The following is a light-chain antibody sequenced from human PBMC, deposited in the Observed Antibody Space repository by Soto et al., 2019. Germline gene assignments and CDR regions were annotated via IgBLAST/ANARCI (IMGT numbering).Light chain of an antibody. CDR1: QSVSSSY. Sequence: RASQSVSSSYLAWYQQKPGQSPRLLIYGASSRATGIPYRFGGSGTRTESAVSASLLQCDYDTVYYRQLYSTSRSFGQGTRLEIK. J-gene: IGKJ5*01. CDR3: QLYSTSRS. V-gene: IGKV3-20*01. CDR2: GAS.